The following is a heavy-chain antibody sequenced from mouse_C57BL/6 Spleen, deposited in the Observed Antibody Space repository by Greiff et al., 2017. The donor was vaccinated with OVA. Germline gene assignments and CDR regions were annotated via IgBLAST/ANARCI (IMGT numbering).Heavy chain of an antibody. D-gene: IGHD2-5*01. CDR2: INPGSGGT. J-gene: IGHJ3*01. CDR3: ARYYSNYGFAY. Sequence: VKLMESGAELVRPGTSVKVSCKASGYAFTNYLIEWVKQRPGQGLEWIGVINPGSGGTNYNEKFKGKATLTADKSSSTAYMQLSSLTSEDSAVYFCARYYSNYGFAYWGQGTLVTVSA. V-gene: IGHV1-54*01. CDR1: GYAFTNYL.